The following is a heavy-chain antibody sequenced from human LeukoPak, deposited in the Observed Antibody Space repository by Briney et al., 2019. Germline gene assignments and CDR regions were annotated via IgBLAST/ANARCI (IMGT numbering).Heavy chain of an antibody. CDR2: IYSGGKT. J-gene: IGHJ4*02. CDR1: GFTVSGNH. V-gene: IGHV3-53*01. CDR3: AGLTGSYYFDY. Sequence: GGSLRLSCAASGFTVSGNHMTWVRQAPGKGLEWVSVIYSGGKTYYADSVKGRLTISRDNSKNTLYLQMNTLRAEDTAVYYCAGLTGSYYFDYWGQGTLVTVSS. D-gene: IGHD3-9*01.